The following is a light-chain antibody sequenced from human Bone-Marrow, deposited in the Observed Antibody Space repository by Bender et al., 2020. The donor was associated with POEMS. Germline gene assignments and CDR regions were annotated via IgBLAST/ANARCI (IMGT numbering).Light chain of an antibody. J-gene: IGLJ3*02. Sequence: QSVLTQPPSVSGAPGQTVTISCTGTSSNMGAGYGVNLYQQLPGTAPKLLIYNNENRPSGVPDRISGSKSGTSASLAITGLQAEDEADYYYHSYDISLSGWVFGGGTKLTAL. CDR1: SSNMGAGYG. V-gene: IGLV1-40*01. CDR2: NNE. CDR3: HSYDISLSGWV.